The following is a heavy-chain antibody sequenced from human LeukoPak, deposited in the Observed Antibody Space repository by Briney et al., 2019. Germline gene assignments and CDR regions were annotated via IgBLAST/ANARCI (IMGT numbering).Heavy chain of an antibody. Sequence: GRSLRLSCAASGFTFSSYGMLWVRQAPGKGLEWVAVIWYDGSNKYYADSVKGRFTISRDNSKNTLYPQMNSLRAEDTAVYYCARDGDGYNPLDYWGQGTLVTLSS. D-gene: IGHD5-24*01. V-gene: IGHV3-33*01. CDR2: IWYDGSNK. CDR3: ARDGDGYNPLDY. CDR1: GFTFSSYG. J-gene: IGHJ4*02.